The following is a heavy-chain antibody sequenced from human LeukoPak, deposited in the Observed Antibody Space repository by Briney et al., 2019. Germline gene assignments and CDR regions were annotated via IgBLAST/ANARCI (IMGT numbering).Heavy chain of an antibody. CDR1: GFTFSSYV. J-gene: IGHJ4*02. Sequence: GGSLRLSCAASGFTFSSYVMTWVRQAPGKGLEWVSAISGSAADTYYADSVKGRFTISRDNSKNTLYLQMNSLRAEDTAVYYCANGFWSGYLDYWGQGTLVTVSS. CDR3: ANGFWSGYLDY. CDR2: ISGSAADT. V-gene: IGHV3-23*01. D-gene: IGHD3-3*01.